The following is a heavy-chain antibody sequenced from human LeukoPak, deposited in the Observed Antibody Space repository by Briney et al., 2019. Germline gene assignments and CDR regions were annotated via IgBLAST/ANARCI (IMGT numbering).Heavy chain of an antibody. CDR2: IYYSGST. Sequence: PSQTLSLTCTVSGGSISSGGYYWSWIRQPPGKGLEWIGYIYYSGSTYYNPSLKSRVTISVDTSKNQFSLKLSSVTAADTAVYYCARGSGYSYGIDYWGQGTLVTVSS. V-gene: IGHV4-30-4*01. J-gene: IGHJ4*02. CDR1: GGSISSGGYY. CDR3: ARGSGYSYGIDY. D-gene: IGHD5-18*01.